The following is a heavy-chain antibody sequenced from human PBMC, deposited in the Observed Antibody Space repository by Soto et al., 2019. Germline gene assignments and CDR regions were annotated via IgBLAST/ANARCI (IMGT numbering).Heavy chain of an antibody. V-gene: IGHV2-26*01. J-gene: IGHJ6*02. Sequence: VTLKESGPVLVKPKETLTLTCTVSGFSLGNGRMGVSWIRQPPGKPLEVLAHFFSDAERSYSASMQSRLTISMDHSVIHVFLIMTNMDPVDSATYYCARMAGDSNYYAMDFWGQGTPVTVSS. CDR1: GFSLGNGRMG. CDR3: ARMAGDSNYYAMDF. CDR2: FFSDAER. D-gene: IGHD2-21*02.